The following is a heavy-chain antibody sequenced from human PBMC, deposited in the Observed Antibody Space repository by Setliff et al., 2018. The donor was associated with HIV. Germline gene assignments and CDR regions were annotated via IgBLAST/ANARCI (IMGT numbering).Heavy chain of an antibody. Sequence: KPSETLSLTCAVYGESFSGYYWSWIRQPAGKGLEWLGEINHSGRAKYNPSLKSRVTISADTSKNQFSLKLNSVTAADTAVYYCARFYGDYETDNWFDPWGHGVQVTVSS. CDR3: ARFYGDYETDNWFDP. CDR2: INHSGRA. D-gene: IGHD4-17*01. V-gene: IGHV4-34*01. CDR1: GESFSGYY. J-gene: IGHJ5*02.